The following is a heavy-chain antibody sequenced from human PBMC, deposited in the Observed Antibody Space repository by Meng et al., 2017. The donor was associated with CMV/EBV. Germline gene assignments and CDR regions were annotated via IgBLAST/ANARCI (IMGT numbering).Heavy chain of an antibody. Sequence: GESLKISCAASGFTFSSYSMNWVRQAPGKGLEWVSSISSSSSYIYYADSVEGRFTISRDNAKNSLYLQMNSLRAEDTAVYYCARVSVVVPAAIQLYYYYGMDVWGQGTTVTVSS. V-gene: IGHV3-21*01. D-gene: IGHD2-2*02. J-gene: IGHJ6*02. CDR2: ISSSSSYI. CDR1: GFTFSSYS. CDR3: ARVSVVVPAAIQLYYYYGMDV.